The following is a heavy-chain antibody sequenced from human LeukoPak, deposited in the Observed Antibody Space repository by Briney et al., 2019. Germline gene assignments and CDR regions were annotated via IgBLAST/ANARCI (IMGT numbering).Heavy chain of an antibody. Sequence: ASVKVSCKASGYTFTDYYMHWVRQAPGQGLEWMGWIDTKSGGTKYAQKFQGRVTITSDSSIGTAYMDLSSLISDDTAIYYCASEAPCGDRRCYLQRIASWGQGTLVTVSS. V-gene: IGHV1-2*02. D-gene: IGHD2-21*01. CDR1: GYTFTDYY. J-gene: IGHJ4*02. CDR3: ASEAPCGDRRCYLQRIAS. CDR2: IDTKSGGT.